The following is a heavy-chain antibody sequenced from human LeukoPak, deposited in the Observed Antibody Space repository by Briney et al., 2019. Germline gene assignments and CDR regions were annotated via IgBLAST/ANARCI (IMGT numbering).Heavy chain of an antibody. CDR3: ARARYSSSYDDY. V-gene: IGHV4-59*01. D-gene: IGHD6-13*01. CDR2: IYYSGST. J-gene: IGHJ4*02. CDR1: GGSISSYY. Sequence: PSETLSLTCTVSGGSISSYYWSWIRQPPGKGLEWIGYIYYSGSTNYNPSLKSRVTISVDTSKNQFSLKLSSVTAADTAVYYCARARYSSSYDDYWGQGTLVTVSS.